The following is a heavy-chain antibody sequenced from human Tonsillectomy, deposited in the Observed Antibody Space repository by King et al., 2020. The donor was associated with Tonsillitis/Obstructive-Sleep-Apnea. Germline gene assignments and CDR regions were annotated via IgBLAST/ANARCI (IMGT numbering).Heavy chain of an antibody. Sequence: VQLQQWGAGLLKPSETLSLTCAVYGVSFSGYYWSWIRQPPGKGLEWIGEINHSGSNNYNPSLKSRVTISVDTSKNQFSLKLSSVTAADTAVYYCAREGLVVVPATDAFDIWGQGTMVTVSS. V-gene: IGHV4-34*01. CDR2: INHSGSN. D-gene: IGHD2-2*01. CDR1: GVSFSGYY. J-gene: IGHJ3*02. CDR3: AREGLVVVPATDAFDI.